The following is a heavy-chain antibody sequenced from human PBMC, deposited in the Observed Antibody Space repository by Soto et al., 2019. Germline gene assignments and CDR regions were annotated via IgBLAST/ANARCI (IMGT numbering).Heavy chain of an antibody. V-gene: IGHV1-3*01. D-gene: IGHD2-2*01. Sequence: QVQLVQSGAEVKKPGASVKVSCKASGYTFTSYAMHWVRQAPGQRLEWMGWINAGNGNTKYSQKFQGTVTITRDTTASTAYMELSSMRSEDTAVYYCATPGGCSSTSCYDCSGGSCQRAVGAFDISGQGTMVTVSS. CDR3: ATPGGCSSTSCYDCSGGSCQRAVGAFDI. J-gene: IGHJ3*02. CDR2: INAGNGNT. CDR1: GYTFTSYA.